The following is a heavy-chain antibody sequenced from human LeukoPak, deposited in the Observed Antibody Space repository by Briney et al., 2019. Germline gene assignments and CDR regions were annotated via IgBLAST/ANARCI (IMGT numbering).Heavy chain of an antibody. Sequence: GGSLRLSCAASGFTFSNYGMHWVRQAPGKGLEWVAFIRYDGSNKSYADSVKGRFTISRDNSKNTVYLQMNSLRAEDTAIYYCAKHSHDGSAPYYEVQLDYWGQGTLVTVSS. CDR2: IRYDGSNK. J-gene: IGHJ4*02. CDR3: AKHSHDGSAPYYEVQLDY. V-gene: IGHV3-30*02. D-gene: IGHD3-22*01. CDR1: GFTFSNYG.